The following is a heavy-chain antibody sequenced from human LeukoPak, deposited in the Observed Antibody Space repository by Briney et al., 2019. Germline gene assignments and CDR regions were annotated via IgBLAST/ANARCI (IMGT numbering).Heavy chain of an antibody. J-gene: IGHJ3*02. D-gene: IGHD3-22*01. CDR2: IYHSGST. V-gene: IGHV4-30-2*01. CDR3: ARGEPSITMITNAFDI. CDR1: GGSISSGGYS. Sequence: PSETLSLTCAVSGGSISSGGYSWSWIRQPPGKGLEWIGYIYHSGSTYYNPSLKSRVAISVDRSKNQFSLKLSSVTAADTAVYYCARGEPSITMITNAFDIWGQGTMVTVSS.